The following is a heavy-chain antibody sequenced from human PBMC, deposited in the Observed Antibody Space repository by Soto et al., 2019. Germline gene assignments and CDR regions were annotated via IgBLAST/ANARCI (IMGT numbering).Heavy chain of an antibody. CDR1: GFTFSDHY. D-gene: IGHD3-10*01. CDR3: ARVWWFGGFDP. V-gene: IGHV3-72*01. CDR2: TRNKANSYTT. Sequence: GVLRLSCAASGFTFSDHYMDWVRQAPGKGLEWVDRTRNKANSYTTEYAASVKGRFTISRDDSKNSLYLQMNSLKTEDTAVYYCARVWWFGGFDPWGQGTLVTVSS. J-gene: IGHJ5*02.